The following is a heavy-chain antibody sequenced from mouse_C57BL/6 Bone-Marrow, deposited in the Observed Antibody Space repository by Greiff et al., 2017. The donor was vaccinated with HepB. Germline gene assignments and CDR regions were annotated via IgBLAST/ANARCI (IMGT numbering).Heavy chain of an antibody. Sequence: VQLQQPGAELVKPGASVKMSCKASGYTFTSYWITWVKQRPGHGLEWIGDIYPGSGSTNYNEKFKSKATLTVDTSSSTAYMQLSSLTSEDSAVDYCAGDLRGYYAMDYWGQGTSVTVSS. CDR1: GYTFTSYW. J-gene: IGHJ4*01. CDR2: IYPGSGST. V-gene: IGHV1-55*01. CDR3: AGDLRGYYAMDY.